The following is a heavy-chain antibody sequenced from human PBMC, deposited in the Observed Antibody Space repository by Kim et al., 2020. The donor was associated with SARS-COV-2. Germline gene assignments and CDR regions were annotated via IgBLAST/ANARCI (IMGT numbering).Heavy chain of an antibody. D-gene: IGHD6-6*01. V-gene: IGHV3-23*01. CDR1: GFTFSTYA. J-gene: IGHJ6*02. CDR2: ISGRTTNT. CDR3: ARADRGGHYFGMDV. Sequence: GGSLRLSCAASGFTFSTYAFSWVRLAPGKGLEWVSAISGRTTNTYYADSVRGRFTISRDNSRNTLYLQMSSLRAEDTALYYCARADRGGHYFGMDVWGQG.